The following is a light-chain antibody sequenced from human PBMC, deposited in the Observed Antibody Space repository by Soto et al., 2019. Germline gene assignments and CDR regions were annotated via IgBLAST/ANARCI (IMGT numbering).Light chain of an antibody. Sequence: DIQMTQSPSTLSTSVGDRVTITFRASQTITNWLAWYQQKPGKAPKLLIYKASTLESGVPSRFSGSGSGTEFTLSISSLQPDDFATYYCQQFMTYSGLTFGGGTKVQIK. J-gene: IGKJ4*01. CDR2: KAS. CDR3: QQFMTYSGLT. CDR1: QTITNW. V-gene: IGKV1-5*03.